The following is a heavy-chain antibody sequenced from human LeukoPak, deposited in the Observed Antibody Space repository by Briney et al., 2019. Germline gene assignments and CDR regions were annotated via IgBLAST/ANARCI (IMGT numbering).Heavy chain of an antibody. D-gene: IGHD1-26*01. V-gene: IGHV3-53*01. CDR1: GFTVSSNY. Sequence: PGGSLRLSCAASGFTVSSNYMSWVRQAPGKGLEWVSVISTSGSTYYADSVKGRFTISRDNSMNTLSLQMTSLRAEDTAVYYCARGGDIVGATRSAFDMWGQGTMVTISS. J-gene: IGHJ3*02. CDR2: ISTSGST. CDR3: ARGGDIVGATRSAFDM.